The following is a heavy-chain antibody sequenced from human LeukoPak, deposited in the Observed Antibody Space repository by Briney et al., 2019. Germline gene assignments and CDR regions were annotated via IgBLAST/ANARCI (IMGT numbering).Heavy chain of an antibody. J-gene: IGHJ4*02. CDR3: ARAPKITMVRGVMPVVDY. CDR1: GFTFSRYW. D-gene: IGHD3-10*01. CDR2: IKQDGREK. Sequence: GGSLRLSCAASGFTFSRYWMRWVGQAAGKGGEGVANIKQDGREKYYVDSVKGRFTIYRDKAKESVDMKRNSLRGGDTAVYYCARAPKITMVRGVMPVVDYWGQGTLVTVSS. V-gene: IGHV3-7*01.